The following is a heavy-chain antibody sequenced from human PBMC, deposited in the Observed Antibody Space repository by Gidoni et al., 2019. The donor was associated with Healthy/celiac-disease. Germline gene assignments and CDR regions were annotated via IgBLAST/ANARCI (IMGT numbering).Heavy chain of an antibody. CDR1: GGTFSSYA. J-gene: IGHJ5*02. Sequence: QVQLVHPGAEVTKPVSSVKVSFKASGGTFSSYAISWVRQAPGQGLEWMGGIIPIFGTANYAQKFQGRVTITADKSTSTAYMELSRLRSEDTDVYYCARDQRVRVTDNWFDPWGQGTLVTVSS. CDR2: IIPIFGTA. V-gene: IGHV1-69*06. D-gene: IGHD2-21*02. CDR3: ARDQRVRVTDNWFDP.